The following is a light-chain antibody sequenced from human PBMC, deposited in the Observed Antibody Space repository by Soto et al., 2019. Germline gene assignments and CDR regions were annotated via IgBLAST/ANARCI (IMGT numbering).Light chain of an antibody. CDR1: QSVSPW. Sequence: DIQMTQSPSTLGASVGDTVTISCRASQSVSPWLAWYQQKPGKAPKLLIYKTPRLQSGVPSRFSGSGSGTDFTLKISSLQPDDFAIYYCQQYNSSGLTFGGGTTVDIK. CDR2: KTP. V-gene: IGKV1-5*03. CDR3: QQYNSSGLT. J-gene: IGKJ4*01.